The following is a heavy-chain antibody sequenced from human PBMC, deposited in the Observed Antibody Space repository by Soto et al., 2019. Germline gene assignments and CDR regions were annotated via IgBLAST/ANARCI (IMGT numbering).Heavy chain of an antibody. CDR1: GCPISSYY. Sequence: SVALSVPCPVCGCPISSYYWSWIRKPPGKGLEWIGYIYYSGSTNYSPSLKSRIIISLDTSKNQLSLKVRSVTAEDTAVYYCARGEAGYNYGQRPYCGIDGWGTGCTVRVSS. J-gene: IGHJ6*04. CDR2: IYYSGST. V-gene: IGHV4-59*01. CDR3: ARGEAGYNYGQRPYCGIDG. D-gene: IGHD5-18*01.